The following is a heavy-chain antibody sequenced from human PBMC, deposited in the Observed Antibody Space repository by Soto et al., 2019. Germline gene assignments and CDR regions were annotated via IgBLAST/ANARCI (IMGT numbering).Heavy chain of an antibody. V-gene: IGHV3-33*01. J-gene: IGHJ2*01. CDR2: IWYDGSNK. Sequence: QVQLVESGGGVVQPGRSLRLSCAASGFTFSSYGMHWVRQAPGKGLEWVAVIWYDGSNKYYADSVKGRFTISRDNSKNTLYLQMNSLTAEDTAVYYCARDSSGQAADTAMAVHWYFDLWVRGTLVTVSS. CDR3: ARDSSGQAADTAMAVHWYFDL. D-gene: IGHD5-18*01. CDR1: GFTFSSYG.